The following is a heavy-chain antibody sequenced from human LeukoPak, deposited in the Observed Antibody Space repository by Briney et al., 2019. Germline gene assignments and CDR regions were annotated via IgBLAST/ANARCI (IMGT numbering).Heavy chain of an antibody. Sequence: GGTLRLSCAASGFTFNKYGMSWVRQAPGKGLEWVSAISGSASTYYADSVKGRFTISRDNAKNTLYLQMNSLRAEDTAVYYCARGWEGYFDYWGQGTLVTVSS. CDR3: ARGWEGYFDY. CDR1: GFTFNKYG. D-gene: IGHD6-19*01. V-gene: IGHV3-23*01. CDR2: ISGSAST. J-gene: IGHJ4*02.